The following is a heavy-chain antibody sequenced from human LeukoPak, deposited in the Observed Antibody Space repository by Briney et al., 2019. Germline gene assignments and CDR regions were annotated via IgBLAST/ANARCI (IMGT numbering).Heavy chain of an antibody. D-gene: IGHD3-10*01. V-gene: IGHV1-58*01. CDR3: GADSMPRGVFSYAFDI. Sequence: SVKVSCKASGFTFTSSAVQWVRQARGQRLEWIGWIVVGSGDTNSAQKFQERVTITRDMSTRTAYMELSSLRSENTAVYYCGADSMPRGVFSYAFDIWGQGTMVTVSS. J-gene: IGHJ3*02. CDR2: IVVGSGDT. CDR1: GFTFTSSA.